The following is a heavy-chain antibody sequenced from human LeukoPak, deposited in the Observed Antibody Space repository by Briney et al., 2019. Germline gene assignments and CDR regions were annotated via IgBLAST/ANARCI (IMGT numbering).Heavy chain of an antibody. CDR1: GFTFSSYS. Sequence: GGSLRLSCAASGFTFSSYSMNWVRQAPGKGLEWVSSISSSSSYIYYADSVKGRFTISRDNAKNSLYLQMNSLRAEDTAVYYCARDRITIFGVGDYWGQGTLVTVSS. J-gene: IGHJ4*02. CDR3: ARDRITIFGVGDY. V-gene: IGHV3-21*01. D-gene: IGHD3-3*01. CDR2: ISSSSSYI.